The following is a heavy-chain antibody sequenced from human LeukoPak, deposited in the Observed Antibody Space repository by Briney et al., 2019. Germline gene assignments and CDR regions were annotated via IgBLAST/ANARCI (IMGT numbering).Heavy chain of an antibody. J-gene: IGHJ2*01. CDR2: LSGDGGST. V-gene: IGHV3-23*01. CDR3: AKEMSQDWYFDL. Sequence: GGSLRLSCVASGFTLNNYAMSWVRQAPGKGLEWVSGLSGDGGSTFYADSVKGRFTISRDNSKNTLYLQMNSLRVEDTAVYYCAKEMSQDWYFDLWGRGTLVAVSS. CDR1: GFTLNNYA.